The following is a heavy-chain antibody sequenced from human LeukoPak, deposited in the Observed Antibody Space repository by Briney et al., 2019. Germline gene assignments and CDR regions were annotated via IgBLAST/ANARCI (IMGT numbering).Heavy chain of an antibody. J-gene: IGHJ5*02. CDR2: IYYSGST. D-gene: IGHD2-2*01. Sequence: SETLSLTCTVSGGSISSYYWSWIRQPPGKGLEWIGYIYYSGSTNYNPSLKSRVTISVDTSKNQFSLKLSSVTAADTAVYYCARDRTGVVVPAAMRNWFDPWGQGTLVTVSS. V-gene: IGHV4-59*12. CDR3: ARDRTGVVVPAAMRNWFDP. CDR1: GGSISSYY.